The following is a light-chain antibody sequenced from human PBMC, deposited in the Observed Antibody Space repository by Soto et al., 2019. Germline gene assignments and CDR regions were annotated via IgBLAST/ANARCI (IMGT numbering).Light chain of an antibody. Sequence: QSVLTQPPSVSAAPGQKVTISCSGSSSNIGCNYVSWYQQLPGTAPKLLIYDNVKRPSGIPDRFSGSQSGTSATLGITGLQTGDEADYYCGTWDNSLSAVFGGGTKLTVL. J-gene: IGLJ2*01. CDR1: SSNIGCNY. CDR3: GTWDNSLSAV. V-gene: IGLV1-51*01. CDR2: DNV.